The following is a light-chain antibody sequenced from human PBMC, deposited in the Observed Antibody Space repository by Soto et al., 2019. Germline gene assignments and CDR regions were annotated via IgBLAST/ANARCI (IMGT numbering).Light chain of an antibody. CDR3: QQRSNWPPGST. CDR2: DAS. V-gene: IGKV3-11*01. CDR1: QSLRSS. Sequence: ETMMTQSPDTLSVSLGARAPLSCRARQSLRSSLAWYQQKPGQAPRLLIYDASNRATGIPARFSGSGSGTDFTLTISSLEPEDFAVYYCQQRSNWPPGSTFGQGTRLEI. J-gene: IGKJ5*01.